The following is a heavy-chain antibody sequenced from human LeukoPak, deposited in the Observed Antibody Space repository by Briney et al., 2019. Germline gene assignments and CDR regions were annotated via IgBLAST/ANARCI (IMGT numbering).Heavy chain of an antibody. Sequence: GGSLRLSCAASGLTFSNAWMSRVRQAPGKGLEWVGRIKSEADGGTTDYAAPVTGRFTISRDDSKTTFYLQMNSLRAEDTAVYYCITTGYRPYWGQGTLVTVSS. V-gene: IGHV3-15*01. CDR3: ITTGYRPY. D-gene: IGHD6-13*01. J-gene: IGHJ4*02. CDR1: GLTFSNAW. CDR2: IKSEADGGTT.